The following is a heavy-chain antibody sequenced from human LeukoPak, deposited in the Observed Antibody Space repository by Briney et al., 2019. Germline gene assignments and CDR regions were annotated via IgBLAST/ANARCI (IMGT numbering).Heavy chain of an antibody. CDR1: GGSISSYY. V-gene: IGHV4-59*01. CDR2: IYYSGST. CDR3: ARDRVVVVAATRTYYYGMDV. J-gene: IGHJ6*04. Sequence: SETLSLTCTVSGGSISSYYWSWIRQPPGKGREWIGYIYYSGSTNYNPSLKSRVTISVDTSKNQFSLKLSSVTAADTAVYYCARDRVVVVAATRTYYYGMDVWGKGTTVTVSS. D-gene: IGHD2-15*01.